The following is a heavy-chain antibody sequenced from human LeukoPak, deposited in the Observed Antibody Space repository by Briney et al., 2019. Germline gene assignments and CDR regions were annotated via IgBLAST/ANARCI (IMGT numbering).Heavy chain of an antibody. CDR3: ARATTSYDFWSGSSGRWFDP. Sequence: ASVKVSCKASGYTFTSYGISWVRQAPGQGLEWTGWISAYNGNTNYAQKLQGRVTMTTDTSTSTAYMELRSLGSDDTAVYYCARATTSYDFWSGSSGRWFDPWGQGTLVTVSS. V-gene: IGHV1-18*01. D-gene: IGHD3-3*01. J-gene: IGHJ5*02. CDR1: GYTFTSYG. CDR2: ISAYNGNT.